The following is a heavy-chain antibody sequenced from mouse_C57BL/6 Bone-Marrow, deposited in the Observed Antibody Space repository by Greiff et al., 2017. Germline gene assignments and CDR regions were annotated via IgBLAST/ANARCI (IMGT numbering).Heavy chain of an antibody. CDR3: ARRPYPSFDY. CDR1: GYTFTSYW. J-gene: IGHJ2*01. CDR2: IYPGSGST. V-gene: IGHV1-55*01. Sequence: QVQLQQPGAELVKPGASVKMSCKASGYTFTSYWITWVKQRPGQGLEWIGDIYPGSGSTNYNEKFKSKATLTADKSSSTAYMELRSLTSEDSAVXFCARRPYPSFDYWGQGTTLTVSS.